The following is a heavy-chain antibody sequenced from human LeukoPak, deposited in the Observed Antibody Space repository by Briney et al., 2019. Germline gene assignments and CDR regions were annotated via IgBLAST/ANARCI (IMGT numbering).Heavy chain of an antibody. J-gene: IGHJ4*02. CDR2: IIPIFGTA. V-gene: IGHV1-69*05. Sequence: WASVKVSCKASGGTFSSYAMSWVRQAPGQGLEWMGGIIPIFGTANYAQKFQGRVTITTDESTSTAYMELSSLRSEDTAVYYCARDEWLLGFFDYWGQGTLVTVSS. CDR3: ARDEWLLGFFDY. CDR1: GGTFSSYA. D-gene: IGHD3-3*01.